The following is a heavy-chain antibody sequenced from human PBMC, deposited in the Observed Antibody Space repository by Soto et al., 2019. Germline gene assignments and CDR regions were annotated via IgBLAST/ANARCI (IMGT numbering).Heavy chain of an antibody. CDR2: ISDDGGST. CDR3: ATYGAGGSYFDY. CDR1: GFTFSSYA. D-gene: IGHD2-8*02. J-gene: IGHJ4*02. V-gene: IGHV3-23*01. Sequence: GGSLRLSCAASGFTFSSYAMSWVRQAPGKGLEWVAAISDDGGSTYYADSVKGRFTISRDNAKNTLYLQMNSLRAEDTAVYFCATYGAGGSYFDYWGQGTLVTVSS.